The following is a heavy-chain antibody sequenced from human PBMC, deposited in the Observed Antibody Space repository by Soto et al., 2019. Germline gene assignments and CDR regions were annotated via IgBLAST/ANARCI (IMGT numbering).Heavy chain of an antibody. D-gene: IGHD2-21*01. J-gene: IGHJ6*03. Sequence: GSLRLSCAASGFTFSSYAMHWVRQAPGKGLEYVSAISSNGGSTYYANSVKGRFTISRDNSKNTLYLQMGSLRAEDMAVYYCARGSHIAYYMDVWGKGTTVTVSS. V-gene: IGHV3-64*01. CDR2: ISSNGGST. CDR1: GFTFSSYA. CDR3: ARGSHIAYYMDV.